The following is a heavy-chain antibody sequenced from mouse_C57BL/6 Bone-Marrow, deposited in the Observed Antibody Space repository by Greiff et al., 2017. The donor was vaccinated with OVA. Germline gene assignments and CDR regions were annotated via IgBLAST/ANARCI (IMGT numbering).Heavy chain of an antibody. CDR2: IWTGGGT. J-gene: IGHJ3*01. CDR3: ARSEGYDYEIAY. CDR1: GFSLTSYA. V-gene: IGHV2-9-1*01. Sequence: VKLQESGPGLVAPSQSLSITCTVSGFSLTSYAISWVRQPPGKGLEWLGVIWTGGGTNYNSALKSRLSISKDNSKSQVFLKMNRLQTDDTAGYNCARSEGYDYEIAYWGQGTLVTVSA. D-gene: IGHD2-4*01.